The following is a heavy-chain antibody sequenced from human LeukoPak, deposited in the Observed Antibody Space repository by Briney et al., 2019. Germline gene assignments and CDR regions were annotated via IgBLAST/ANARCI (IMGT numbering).Heavy chain of an antibody. J-gene: IGHJ4*02. V-gene: IGHV4-4*07. Sequence: PSETLSLTCTVSGGSISSYYWSWIRQPAGKGLEWIGRIYTSGSTNYNPSLKSRVTMSVGTSKNQFSLKLSSVTAADTAVYYCAGYLVVVPAANIFDYWGQGTLVTVSS. CDR3: AGYLVVVPAANIFDY. CDR1: GGSISSYY. D-gene: IGHD2-2*01. CDR2: IYTSGST.